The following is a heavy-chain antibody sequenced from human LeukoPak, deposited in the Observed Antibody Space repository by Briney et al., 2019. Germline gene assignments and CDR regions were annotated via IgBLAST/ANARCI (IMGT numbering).Heavy chain of an antibody. J-gene: IGHJ4*02. CDR2: INPNSGGT. D-gene: IGHD6-13*01. CDR1: GYTFIDYY. V-gene: IGHV1-2*02. CDR3: ARGAAAGTGGEAARFGIDY. Sequence: GASVKVSCKASGYTFIDYYMHWVRQAPGQGLEWMGWINPNSGGTNYAQNFQGRVTMTRDTSISTAYMELSRLRSDDTAVYYCARGAAAGTGGEAARFGIDYWGQGTLVTVSS.